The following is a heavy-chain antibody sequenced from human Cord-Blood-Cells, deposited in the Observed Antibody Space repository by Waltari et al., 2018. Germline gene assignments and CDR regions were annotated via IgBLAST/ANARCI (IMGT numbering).Heavy chain of an antibody. Sequence: QVQLVESGGGVVQPGRSLRLSCAASGFTFSSYAMHWVRQAPGTGLEWVAVISYDGSNKYYADSVKGRFTISRDNSKNTLYLQMNSLRAEDTAVYYCASLEGATIDYWGQGTLVTVSS. D-gene: IGHD5-12*01. V-gene: IGHV3-30*04. CDR3: ASLEGATIDY. CDR1: GFTFSSYA. J-gene: IGHJ4*02. CDR2: ISYDGSNK.